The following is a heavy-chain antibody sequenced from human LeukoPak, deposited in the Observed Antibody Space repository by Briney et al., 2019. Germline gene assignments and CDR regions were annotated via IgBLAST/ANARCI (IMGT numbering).Heavy chain of an antibody. Sequence: ASVKVSCKASGGTFSSYAISWVRQAPGQGLEWMGGIIPIFGTANYAQKFQGRVTITTDESTSTAYMELSSLRSEDTAVYYCARAGGNYYDSSGHLDPWGQGTLVAVSS. CDR1: GGTFSSYA. CDR2: IIPIFGTA. CDR3: ARAGGNYYDSSGHLDP. D-gene: IGHD3-22*01. V-gene: IGHV1-69*05. J-gene: IGHJ5*02.